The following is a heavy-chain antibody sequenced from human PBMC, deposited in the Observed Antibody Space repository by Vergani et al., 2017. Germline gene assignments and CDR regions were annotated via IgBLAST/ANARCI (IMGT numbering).Heavy chain of an antibody. CDR2: MFHTGEA. CDR1: GYSISRGFY. V-gene: IGHV4-38-2*02. Sequence: QIQLQESGPGLVKPSETLSLTCSVSGYSISRGFYWAWIRQTPEKGLEWIGGMFHTGEASNSPSLQSRVAFSMVTSKNQFSLQLTSVTAADTAVYFCGVIMVRSPRPDNWFDSWGRGTLVTVSS. CDR3: GVIMVRSPRPDNWFDS. J-gene: IGHJ5*01. D-gene: IGHD3-10*01.